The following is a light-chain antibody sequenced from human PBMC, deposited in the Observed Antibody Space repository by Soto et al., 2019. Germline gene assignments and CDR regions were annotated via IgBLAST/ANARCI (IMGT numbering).Light chain of an antibody. CDR2: QAS. CDR1: QSISSW. CDR3: QQYSSHST. Sequence: DIQMTQSPSTLSASVGDRVTITCRASQSISSWLAWYQQKPGKAPKLLIYQASSLDHGVPSRFSGSGSGTEFSLTISSLQPDDFATYYCQQYSSHSTFGQGTKVDIK. V-gene: IGKV1-5*03. J-gene: IGKJ1*01.